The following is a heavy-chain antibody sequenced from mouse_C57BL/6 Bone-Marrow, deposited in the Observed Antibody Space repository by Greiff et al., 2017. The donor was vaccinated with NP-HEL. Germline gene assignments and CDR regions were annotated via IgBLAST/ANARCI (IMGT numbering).Heavy chain of an antibody. V-gene: IGHV1-50*01. CDR3: ARGRGSGYPVAY. D-gene: IGHD3-2*02. Sequence: QVQLQQPGAELVKPGASVKLSCKASGYTFTSYWMQWVKQRPGQGLERIGEIDPSDSYTNYNQKFKGKATLTVDTSSSTAYMQLSSLTSEDSAVYYCARGRGSGYPVAYWGQGTLVTVSA. J-gene: IGHJ3*01. CDR1: GYTFTSYW. CDR2: IDPSDSYT.